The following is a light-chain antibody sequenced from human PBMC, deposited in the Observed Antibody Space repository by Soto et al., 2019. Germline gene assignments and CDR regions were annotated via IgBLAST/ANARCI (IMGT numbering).Light chain of an antibody. CDR1: QSVSDM. V-gene: IGKV3-15*01. CDR2: GAS. CDR3: QQYNDWPQT. Sequence: EIVMTQSPATLSVSPGERATLSCRASQSVSDMLVWYQQKPGQAPRLLIYGASARATGIPARFSGSGSGTEFTLTISSLQSEDFAVYYCQQYNDWPQTFGQGTKLEIK. J-gene: IGKJ2*01.